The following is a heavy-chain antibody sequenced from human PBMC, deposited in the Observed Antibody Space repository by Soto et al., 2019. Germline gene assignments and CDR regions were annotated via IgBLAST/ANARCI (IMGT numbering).Heavy chain of an antibody. Sequence: QVQLVESGGGVVQPGRSLRLSCAASGFTFSSYGMHWVRQAPGKGLEWVAVIWYDGSNKYYAESVKGRFTISRDNYKNTGDLQMNSQRAEDTAVYYCAREGGYYGSGSYYNSQDYYYGMDVWGQVTTVTVSS. V-gene: IGHV3-33*01. CDR1: GFTFSSYG. CDR3: AREGGYYGSGSYYNSQDYYYGMDV. J-gene: IGHJ6*02. CDR2: IWYDGSNK. D-gene: IGHD3-10*01.